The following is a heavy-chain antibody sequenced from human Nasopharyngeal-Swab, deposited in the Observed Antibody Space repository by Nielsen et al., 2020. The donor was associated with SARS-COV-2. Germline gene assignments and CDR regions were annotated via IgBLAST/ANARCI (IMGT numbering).Heavy chain of an antibody. D-gene: IGHD6-13*01. CDR2: INTNTGHP. V-gene: IGHV7-4-1*02. Sequence: VRQMPGKGLEWMGWINTNTGHPTYAQGFTGRFVFSLDTSVSTAYLQISSLKAEDTAVYNCARAGRGSSSWYVMDYYYGMDAWGQGTTVTVSS. J-gene: IGHJ6*02. CDR3: ARAGRGSSSWYVMDYYYGMDA.